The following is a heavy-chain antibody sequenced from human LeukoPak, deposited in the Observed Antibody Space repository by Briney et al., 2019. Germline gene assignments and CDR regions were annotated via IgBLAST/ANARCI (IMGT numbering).Heavy chain of an antibody. Sequence: GGSLRLSCAASGFTFSSYAMCWVRQAPGKGLEWVSGISYSGGSTYNADSVKGRFTISRDNAKNTLYLQMNSLRAEDTAVYYCAGRVKYYYGMDVWGQGTTVTVSS. CDR1: GFTFSSYA. CDR2: ISYSGGST. V-gene: IGHV3-23*01. CDR3: AGRVKYYYGMDV. J-gene: IGHJ6*02. D-gene: IGHD2-15*01.